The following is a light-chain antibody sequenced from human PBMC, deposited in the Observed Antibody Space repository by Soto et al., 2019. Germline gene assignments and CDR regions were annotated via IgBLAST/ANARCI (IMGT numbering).Light chain of an antibody. Sequence: QSVLTQPASVSGSPGQSITISCTGTSSDVGNYNLVSWYQQHPGKAPKLIIYEGSKRPSGVSNRFSGSKSGNTASLTISGLQAEDEADYYCCSYGGSSTLVFGGGTKVTVL. CDR1: SSDVGNYNL. CDR2: EGS. CDR3: CSYGGSSTLV. V-gene: IGLV2-23*01. J-gene: IGLJ3*02.